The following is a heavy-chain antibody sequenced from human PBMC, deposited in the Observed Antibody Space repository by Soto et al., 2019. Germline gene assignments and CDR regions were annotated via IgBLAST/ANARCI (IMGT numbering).Heavy chain of an antibody. CDR3: ARDGRGTGKFDP. Sequence: GGSLRLSCAASGFTFSSYSMNWVRQAPGKGLEWVSSISSSSSYIYYADSVKGRFTISRDNAKNSLYLQMNSLRAEDTAVYYCARDGRGTGKFDPWGQGTLVTVSS. CDR2: ISSSSSYI. J-gene: IGHJ5*02. CDR1: GFTFSSYS. V-gene: IGHV3-21*01. D-gene: IGHD1-26*01.